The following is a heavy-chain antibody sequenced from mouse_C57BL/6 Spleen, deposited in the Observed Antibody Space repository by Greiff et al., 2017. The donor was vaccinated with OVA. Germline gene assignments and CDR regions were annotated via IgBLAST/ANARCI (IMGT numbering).Heavy chain of an antibody. V-gene: IGHV2-2*01. CDR2: IWSGGST. J-gene: IGHJ4*01. CDR3: ANAYYSNYGGAMDY. CDR1: GFSLTSYG. Sequence: VKVVESGPGLVQPSQSLSITCTVSGFSLTSYGVHWVRQSPGKGLEWLGVIWSGGSTDYNAAFISRLSISKDNSKSQVFFKMNSLQADDTAIYYCANAYYSNYGGAMDYWGQGTSVTVSS. D-gene: IGHD2-5*01.